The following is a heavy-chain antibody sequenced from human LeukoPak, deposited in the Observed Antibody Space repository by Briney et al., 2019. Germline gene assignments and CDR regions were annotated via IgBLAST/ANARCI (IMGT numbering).Heavy chain of an antibody. D-gene: IGHD2-2*02. J-gene: IGHJ4*02. CDR2: ISYDETNA. V-gene: IGHV3-30*03. CDR1: GFIFSNYG. CDR3: ARGRTIPDY. Sequence: GSLRLSCAASGFIFSNYGIHWVRQPPGKGLEWVGVISYDETNAEYADSVKGRFTISRDNSKNTVYLQMNSLRSEDTALYYCARGRTIPDYWGQGTLVTVSS.